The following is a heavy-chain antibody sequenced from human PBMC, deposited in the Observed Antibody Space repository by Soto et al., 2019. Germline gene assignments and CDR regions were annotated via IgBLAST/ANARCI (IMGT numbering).Heavy chain of an antibody. CDR3: ARGFRSGYSYGAKIFDY. Sequence: SETLSLTCAVYGGSFSGYYWSWIRQPPGKGLEWIGEINHSGSTNYNPSLKSRVTISVDTSKNQFSLKLSSVTAADTAVYYCARGFRSGYSYGAKIFDYWGQGTLVTVSS. D-gene: IGHD5-18*01. V-gene: IGHV4-34*01. CDR1: GGSFSGYY. J-gene: IGHJ4*02. CDR2: INHSGST.